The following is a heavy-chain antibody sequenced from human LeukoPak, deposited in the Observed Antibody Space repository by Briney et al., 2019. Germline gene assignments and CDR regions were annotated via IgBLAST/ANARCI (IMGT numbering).Heavy chain of an antibody. V-gene: IGHV3-53*01. Sequence: GGSLRLSCAASGFTVSSNYMSWDRQAPGKGLEWVSVIYSGGSTYYADSVKGRFTISRDNSKNTLYLQMNSLRAEDTAVYYCARGPYYGSGSYSWGQGTLVTVSS. J-gene: IGHJ4*02. CDR3: ARGPYYGSGSYS. CDR2: IYSGGST. CDR1: GFTVSSNY. D-gene: IGHD3-10*01.